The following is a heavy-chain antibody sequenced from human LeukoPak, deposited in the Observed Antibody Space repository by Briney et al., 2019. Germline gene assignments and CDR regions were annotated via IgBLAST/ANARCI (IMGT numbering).Heavy chain of an antibody. D-gene: IGHD5-18*01. CDR2: IYPGDSDT. Sequence: VESLKISCKGSGYSFTSYWISWVRQIPGKGLEWMGIIYPGDSDTRYSPSFQGQVTISADKSISTANLQWSSLKASDTAMYYYAGHKGYSYCDYWGQGTLVTVSS. CDR1: GYSFTSYW. V-gene: IGHV5-51*01. CDR3: AGHKGYSYCDY. J-gene: IGHJ4*02.